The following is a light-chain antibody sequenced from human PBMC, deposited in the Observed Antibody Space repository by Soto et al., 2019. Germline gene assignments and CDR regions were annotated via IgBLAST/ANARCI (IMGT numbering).Light chain of an antibody. V-gene: IGKV3-15*01. Sequence: DIVMTQSPATLSVSPGEGATLSCWASQSVGSNLAWYQQKPGQAPRLLIYGASTRATGVPARFSGSGSGTEFTLSISSLQSEDFAVYFCQKYNNWPETFGQGTKVDIK. CDR2: GAS. CDR1: QSVGSN. CDR3: QKYNNWPET. J-gene: IGKJ1*01.